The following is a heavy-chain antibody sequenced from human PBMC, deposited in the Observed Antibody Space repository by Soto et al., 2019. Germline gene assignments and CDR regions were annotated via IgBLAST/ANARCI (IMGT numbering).Heavy chain of an antibody. J-gene: IGHJ5*02. Sequence: QVQLVQSGAEVKKPGASVKVSCKASGYTFTSYYMHWVRQAPGQGLEWMGIINPSGGSTSYAQKFQGRVTMTRDPSTSTVYMELSGLSSEDTAVYYCAREGRGEWELLPHWFAPWGQGTLVTVSS. CDR3: AREGRGEWELLPHWFAP. CDR2: INPSGGST. CDR1: GYTFTSYY. V-gene: IGHV1-46*01. D-gene: IGHD1-26*01.